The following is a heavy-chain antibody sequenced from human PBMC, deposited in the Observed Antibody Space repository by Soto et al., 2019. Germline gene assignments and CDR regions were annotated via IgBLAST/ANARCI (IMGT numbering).Heavy chain of an antibody. J-gene: IGHJ4*02. CDR3: TTDPVTMIVVVPSSG. V-gene: IGHV3-15*07. CDR1: GFTSSNAW. D-gene: IGHD3-22*01. Sequence: GGSLRLSYEASGFTSSNAWMNWVRQDKGKGLEWVGRIKSKTDGGTTDYAAPVKGRFTISRDDSKNTLYLQMNSLKTEDTAVYYCTTDPVTMIVVVPSSGWGQGTLVTVSS. CDR2: IKSKTDGGTT.